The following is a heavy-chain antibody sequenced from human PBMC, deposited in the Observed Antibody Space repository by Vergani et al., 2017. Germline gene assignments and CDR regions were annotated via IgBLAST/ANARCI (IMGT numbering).Heavy chain of an antibody. CDR1: GYSISSGYY. V-gene: IGHV4-38-2*01. CDR2: IYHSGST. D-gene: IGHD6-13*01. Sequence: QVQLQESGPGLVKPSETLSLTCAVSGYSISSGYYWGWIRQPPGKGLEWIGSIYHSGSTYYNRSLKSRVTISVDTSKNQFSLKLSSVTAADTAVYYCARMGIAAAGTIDYWGQGTLVTVSS. J-gene: IGHJ4*02. CDR3: ARMGIAAAGTIDY.